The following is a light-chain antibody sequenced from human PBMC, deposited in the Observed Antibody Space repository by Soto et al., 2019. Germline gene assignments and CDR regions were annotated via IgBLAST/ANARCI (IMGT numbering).Light chain of an antibody. CDR3: CSYTSNYTYV. Sequence: QSVLTQPPSASGSPGQSVTISCTGTSSDIGGYSSVSWYQHHPGRAPKLMIYDVSDRPSGVSTRFSGSKSGNTASLTISGLQAEDEADYYCCSYTSNYTYVFGTGTKVTVL. CDR1: SSDIGGYSS. J-gene: IGLJ1*01. V-gene: IGLV2-14*01. CDR2: DVS.